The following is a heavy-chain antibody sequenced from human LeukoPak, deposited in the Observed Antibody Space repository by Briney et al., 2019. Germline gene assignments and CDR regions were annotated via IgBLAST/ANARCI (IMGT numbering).Heavy chain of an antibody. Sequence: ASVKVSCKASGYTFTSYGISWVRQAPGQGLEWMGWISAYNGNANYAQKLQGRVTMTTDTSTGTAYMELRSLRSDDTAVYYCAREAHYDFWSGYSAYFDYWGQGTLVTVSS. CDR3: AREAHYDFWSGYSAYFDY. CDR1: GYTFTSYG. V-gene: IGHV1-18*01. D-gene: IGHD3-3*01. J-gene: IGHJ4*02. CDR2: ISAYNGNA.